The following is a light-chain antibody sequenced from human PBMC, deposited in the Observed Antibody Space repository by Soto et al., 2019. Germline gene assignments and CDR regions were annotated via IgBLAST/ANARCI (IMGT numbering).Light chain of an antibody. CDR3: QSYDSSLRGV. V-gene: IGLV1-40*01. CDR1: SSNIGAGYD. J-gene: IGLJ2*01. CDR2: GSS. Sequence: QSVLTQPPSVSGAPGQRVTISCTGSSSNIGAGYDVHWYQQLPGTAPKLLIYGSSNRPAGVPDRCPGSKSGTSAFLAITGLQAEDEADYYCQSYDSSLRGVFGGWTKVTVL.